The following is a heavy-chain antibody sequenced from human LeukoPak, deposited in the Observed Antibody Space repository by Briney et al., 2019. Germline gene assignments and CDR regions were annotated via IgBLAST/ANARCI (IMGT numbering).Heavy chain of an antibody. D-gene: IGHD1-14*01. CDR2: INHSGST. V-gene: IGHV4-34*01. CDR1: GGSFSGYY. CDR3: AADGSYNRNSSALDY. J-gene: IGHJ4*02. Sequence: SETLSLTCAVYGGSFSGYYWSWIRQPPGKGLEWIGEINHSGSTNYNPALKSRVTISVDTSKNQFSLKVSSVTAADTAVYYCAADGSYNRNSSALDYWGQGTLVTVSS.